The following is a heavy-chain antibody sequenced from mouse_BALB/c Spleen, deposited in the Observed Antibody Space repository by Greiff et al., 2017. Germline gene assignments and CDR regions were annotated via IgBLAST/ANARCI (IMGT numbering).Heavy chain of an antibody. CDR3: ARGGGLLLHAMDC. J-gene: IGHJ4*01. CDR2: ISSGSSTI. CDR1: GFTFSSFG. D-gene: IGHD2-3*01. Sequence: EVMLVESGGGLVQPGGSRKLPCAASGFTFSSFGMHWVRQAPEKGLAWVAYISSGSSTIYYADTVKGRVTISRDNPKNTLFLQMTSLRSEDTAMYYCARGGGLLLHAMDCWGQGAAGTV. V-gene: IGHV5-17*02.